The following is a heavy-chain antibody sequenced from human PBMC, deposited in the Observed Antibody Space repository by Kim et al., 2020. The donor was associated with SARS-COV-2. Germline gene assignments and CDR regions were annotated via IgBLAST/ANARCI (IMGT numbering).Heavy chain of an antibody. CDR2: IYYSGST. D-gene: IGHD2-2*01. Sequence: SETLSLTCTVSGGSISSSSYYWGWIHQPPGKGLEWIGSIYYSGSTYYNPSLKSRVTISVDTSKNQFSLKLSSVTAADTAVYYCARLGVVVPAAAYYFDYWGQGTLVTVSS. CDR1: GGSISSSSYY. V-gene: IGHV4-39*01. J-gene: IGHJ4*02. CDR3: ARLGVVVPAAAYYFDY.